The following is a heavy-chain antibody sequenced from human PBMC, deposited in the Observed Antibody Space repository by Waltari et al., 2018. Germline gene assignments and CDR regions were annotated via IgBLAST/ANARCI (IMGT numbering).Heavy chain of an antibody. CDR1: GYTFTSYY. CDR2: INPSGGST. J-gene: IGHJ4*02. V-gene: IGHV1-46*03. CDR3: ARAVDTAMVPWYFDY. D-gene: IGHD5-18*01. Sequence: QVQLVQSGADVKKPGASVKVSCKASGYTFTSYYMHWVRQAPGQGLEWMGIINPSGGSTSYAQKFQGRVTMTRDTSTSTVYMELSSLRSEDTAVYYCARAVDTAMVPWYFDYWGQGTLVTVSS.